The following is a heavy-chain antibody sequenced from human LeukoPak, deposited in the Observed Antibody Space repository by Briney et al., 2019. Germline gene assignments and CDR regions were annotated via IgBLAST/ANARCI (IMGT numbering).Heavy chain of an antibody. CDR1: GFTFSSYW. V-gene: IGHV3-74*01. Sequence: GGSLRLSGAAPGFTFSSYWMHWVRQAPGKGLVWVSRINSDGSSTSYADSVKGRFTISRDNAKNTLYLQMNSLRAEDTAVYYCARAYSGYDNLDYWGQGTLVTVSS. CDR2: INSDGSST. J-gene: IGHJ4*02. CDR3: ARAYSGYDNLDY. D-gene: IGHD5-12*01.